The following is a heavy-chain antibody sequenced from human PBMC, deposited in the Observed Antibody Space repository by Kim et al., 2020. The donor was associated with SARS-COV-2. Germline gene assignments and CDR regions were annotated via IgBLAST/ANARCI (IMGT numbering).Heavy chain of an antibody. D-gene: IGHD5-18*01. CDR1: GFTFSSYS. V-gene: IGHV3-21*01. J-gene: IGHJ4*02. CDR2: ISSSSSYI. CDR3: ARDGSLGPPMVTGGGFDY. Sequence: GGSLRLSCAASGFTFSSYSMNWVRQAPGKGLEWVSSISSSSSYIYYADSVKGRFTISRDNAKNSLYLQMNSLRAEDTAVYYCARDGSLGPPMVTGGGFDYWGQGTLVTVSS.